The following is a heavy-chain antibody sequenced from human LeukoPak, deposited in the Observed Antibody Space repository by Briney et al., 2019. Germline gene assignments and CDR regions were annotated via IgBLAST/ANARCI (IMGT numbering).Heavy chain of an antibody. D-gene: IGHD5-18*01. CDR1: GGTFSSYA. V-gene: IGHV1-69*04. J-gene: IGHJ6*02. CDR3: ARGSPTAMAPYYYYGMDV. Sequence: SVKVSCKASGGTFSSYAISWVRQAPGQGLEWMGRIIPILGIANYAQKFQGRVTITADKPTSTAYMELSSLRSEDTAVYYCARGSPTAMAPYYYYGMDVWGQGTTVTVSS. CDR2: IIPILGIA.